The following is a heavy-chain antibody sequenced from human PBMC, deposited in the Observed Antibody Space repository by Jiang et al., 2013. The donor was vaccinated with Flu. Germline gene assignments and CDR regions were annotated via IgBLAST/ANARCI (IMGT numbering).Heavy chain of an antibody. V-gene: IGHV1-2*02. CDR3: ARAIYGDSLDY. J-gene: IGHJ4*02. CDR2: ISPNTGDT. Sequence: EVKKPGASVKVSCKASGYTFTDFYMHWVRQAPGQGLGWMGWISPNTGDTNFAQKFRGRVTMTRDTSFRAAYMELSSLRFDDTAIYYCARAIYGDSLDYWGQGTPGQRLL. CDR1: GYTFTDFY. D-gene: IGHD4-17*01.